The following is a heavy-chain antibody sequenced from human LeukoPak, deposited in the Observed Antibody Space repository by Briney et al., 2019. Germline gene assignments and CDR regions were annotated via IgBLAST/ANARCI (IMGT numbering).Heavy chain of an antibody. D-gene: IGHD2-2*01. J-gene: IGHJ4*02. V-gene: IGHV4-59*01. CDR3: ARDKKGTSCYDY. CDR2: INYSGST. CDR1: GGSISSYY. Sequence: ASETLSLTCTVSGGSISSYYWSCIRQSPGKGLEWIGFINYSGSTTYNPSLKSRVTISVDTSKNQFSLKLSSVTAADTAVYYCARDKKGTSCYDYWGQGTLVTVSS.